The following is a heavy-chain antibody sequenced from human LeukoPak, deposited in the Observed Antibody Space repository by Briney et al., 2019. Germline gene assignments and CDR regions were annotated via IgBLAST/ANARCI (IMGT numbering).Heavy chain of an antibody. J-gene: IGHJ4*02. CDR1: GGSFSGYY. CDR2: INHSGST. Sequence: SETLSLTCAVYGGSFSGYYWSWIRQPPGKGLEWIGEINHSGSTNYNPSLKSRVTISVDTSKNQFSLKLSSVTAADTAVYYWARRDRPGSCYDYWGQGTLVTVSS. V-gene: IGHV4-34*01. D-gene: IGHD2-15*01. CDR3: ARRDRPGSCYDY.